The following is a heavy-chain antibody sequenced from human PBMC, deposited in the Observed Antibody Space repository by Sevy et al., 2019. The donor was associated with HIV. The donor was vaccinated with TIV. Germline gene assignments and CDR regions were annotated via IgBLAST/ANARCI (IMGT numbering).Heavy chain of an antibody. CDR3: ARGGGNSEWGYYFHF. CDR1: GGSISSGTYY. J-gene: IGHJ4*02. V-gene: IGHV4-39*01. Sequence: SETLSLTCTVSGGSISSGTYYWGWIRQPPGKGLEWIGNIYYGGTSYYNPSLKSRVTISVDTSKNQFSLNLRSVTAADTAVFYCARGGGNSEWGYYFHFWGQGTLVTVSS. CDR2: IYYGGTS. D-gene: IGHD2-21*02.